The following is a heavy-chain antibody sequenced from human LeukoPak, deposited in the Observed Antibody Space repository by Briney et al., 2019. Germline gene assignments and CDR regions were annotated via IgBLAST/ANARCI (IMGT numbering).Heavy chain of an antibody. D-gene: IGHD3-22*01. Sequence: AGGSLRLSCAASGFTFSSYAMSWVRQAPGKGLEWVSAISGSGGSTYYADSVKGRFTISRDNSKNTLYLQMNSLRAEDTAVYCCAKRSGYYYDSSGYYFDYWGQGTLVTVSS. J-gene: IGHJ4*02. V-gene: IGHV3-23*01. CDR3: AKRSGYYYDSSGYYFDY. CDR1: GFTFSSYA. CDR2: ISGSGGST.